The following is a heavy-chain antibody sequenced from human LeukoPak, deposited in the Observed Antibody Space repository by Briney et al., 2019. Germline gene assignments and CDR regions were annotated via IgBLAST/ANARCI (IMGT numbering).Heavy chain of an antibody. CDR2: IGSSGSTV. CDR1: GFSFCSYE. V-gene: IGHV3-48*03. CDR3: ARELDYGDYGEVGDY. Sequence: GGTLRLSCAASGFSFCSYEMNWVRQAPGKGLEWVSYIGSSGSTVYYADSVTGRFTISRDNAKNSLYLQMNSLRAEDTAVYYCARELDYGDYGEVGDYWGQGTLVTVSS. D-gene: IGHD4-17*01. J-gene: IGHJ4*02.